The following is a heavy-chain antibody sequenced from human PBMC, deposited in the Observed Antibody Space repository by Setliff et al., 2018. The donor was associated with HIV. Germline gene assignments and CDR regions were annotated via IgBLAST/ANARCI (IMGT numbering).Heavy chain of an antibody. CDR1: GGSFSGYY. CDR3: ARVAGAK. Sequence: SETLSLTCAVYGGSFSGYYWSWIRQPPGKGLEWIGEINHSGSTNYNPSLKSRVTISVETYKNQFSLKLSSVTAADTAVYYCARVAGAKWGQGTLVTVSS. CDR2: INHSGST. D-gene: IGHD1-26*01. V-gene: IGHV4-34*01. J-gene: IGHJ4*02.